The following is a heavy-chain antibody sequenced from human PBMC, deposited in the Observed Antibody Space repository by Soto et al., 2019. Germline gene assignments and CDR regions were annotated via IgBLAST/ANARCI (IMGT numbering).Heavy chain of an antibody. CDR3: ARGRVDNWFAP. CDR1: GYTFTSYG. J-gene: IGHJ5*02. D-gene: IGHD3-3*01. Sequence: ALVKVSCKASGYTFTSYGISWVRQAPGQGLERMGWISAYNGNTNYAQKLQGRVTMTTENSTSTAYMELRSLRSDDTAVYYCARGRVDNWFAPWGQGTLVTVSS. V-gene: IGHV1-18*04. CDR2: ISAYNGNT.